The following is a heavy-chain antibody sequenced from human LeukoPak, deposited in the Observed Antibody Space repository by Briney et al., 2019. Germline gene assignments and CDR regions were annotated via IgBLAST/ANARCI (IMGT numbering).Heavy chain of an antibody. V-gene: IGHV4-4*02. CDR2: IYRSSST. CDR3: ARVGTLNDAFDI. J-gene: IGHJ3*02. Sequence: PSGTLSLTCAVSGGSISSSNWWSWVRQPPGKGLEWIGEIYRSSSTNYNPSLKSRVIISVDKSKNQFALKLSSVTAADTVVYYCARVGTLNDAFDIWGPGTMVTVSS. D-gene: IGHD1-14*01. CDR1: GGSISSSNW.